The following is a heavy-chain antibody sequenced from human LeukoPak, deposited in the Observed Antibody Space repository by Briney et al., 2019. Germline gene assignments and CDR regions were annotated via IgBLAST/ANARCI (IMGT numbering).Heavy chain of an antibody. V-gene: IGHV3-30*03. CDR2: ISYDGSNK. J-gene: IGHJ4*02. CDR1: AFTFSSYG. D-gene: IGHD5-18*01. CDR3: ARTPLRWIQLWGIDY. Sequence: GGSLRLSCAASAFTFSSYGMHWVRQAPGKGLEWVAVISYDGSNKYYADSVKGRFTISRDNSKNTLYLQMNSLRAEDTAVYYCARTPLRWIQLWGIDYWGQGTLVTVSS.